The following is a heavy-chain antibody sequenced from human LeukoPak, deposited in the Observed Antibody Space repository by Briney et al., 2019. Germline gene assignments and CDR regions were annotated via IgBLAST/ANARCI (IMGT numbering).Heavy chain of an antibody. CDR1: GGSISSGSYY. D-gene: IGHD3-9*01. CDR2: IYTSGST. Sequence: SQTLSLTCTVSGGSISSGSYYWSWIRQPDGKGLEWIGRIYTSGSTNYNPSLKSRVTISVDTSKNQFSLKLSSVTAADTAVYYCASHPAYYDILTGYSFDYWGQGTLVTVSS. J-gene: IGHJ4*02. CDR3: ASHPAYYDILTGYSFDY. V-gene: IGHV4-61*02.